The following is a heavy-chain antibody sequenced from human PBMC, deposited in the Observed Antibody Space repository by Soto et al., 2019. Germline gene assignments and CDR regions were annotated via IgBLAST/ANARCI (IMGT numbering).Heavy chain of an antibody. D-gene: IGHD2-2*01. Sequence: GASVKVSCKASGFTFTSSAMQWVRQARGQRLEWIGWIVVGSGNTNYAQKFQERVTITRDMSTSTAYMELSSLRSEDTAVYYCAAVAYRYCSSTSCRNKNPLDYWGQGTLVTVSS. V-gene: IGHV1-58*02. J-gene: IGHJ4*02. CDR2: IVVGSGNT. CDR3: AAVAYRYCSSTSCRNKNPLDY. CDR1: GFTFTSSA.